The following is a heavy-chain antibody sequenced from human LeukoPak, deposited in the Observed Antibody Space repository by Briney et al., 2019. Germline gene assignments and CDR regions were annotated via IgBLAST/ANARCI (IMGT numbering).Heavy chain of an antibody. Sequence: ASVKVSFKASGYPFTSYAMHWVRQAPGQRLEWMGWINAGNGNTKYSQKFQGRVTITRDTSASTAYMELSSLRSEDTAVYYCARGDYVWGSYRTGIDYWGQGTLVTVSS. D-gene: IGHD3-16*02. CDR2: INAGNGNT. V-gene: IGHV1-3*01. CDR1: GYPFTSYA. J-gene: IGHJ4*02. CDR3: ARGDYVWGSYRTGIDY.